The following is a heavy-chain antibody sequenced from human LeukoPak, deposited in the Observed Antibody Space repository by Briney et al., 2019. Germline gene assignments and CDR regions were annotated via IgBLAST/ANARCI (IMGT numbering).Heavy chain of an antibody. V-gene: IGHV3-53*01. J-gene: IGHJ4*02. D-gene: IGHD3-3*01. Sequence: GGSLRLSCAASGFTVSSNYMCWVRQAPGKGLEWVSVIYSGGSTYYADSVKGRFTISRDNSKNTLYLQMNSLRAEDTAVYYCARVTYYDFWIDYWGQGTLVTVSS. CDR1: GFTVSSNY. CDR2: IYSGGST. CDR3: ARVTYYDFWIDY.